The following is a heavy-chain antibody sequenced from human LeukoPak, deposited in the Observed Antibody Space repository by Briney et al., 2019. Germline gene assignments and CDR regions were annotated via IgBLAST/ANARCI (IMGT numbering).Heavy chain of an antibody. J-gene: IGHJ6*02. CDR1: GGPFSDYF. D-gene: IGHD2-2*01. CDR2: INHSGRT. V-gene: IGHV4-34*01. CDR3: ARDVVVVPAAIHYGMDV. Sequence: SETLSLTCAVYGGPFSDYFWGWIRQPPGKGLEWIGEINHSGRTYYNPSLKSRVTISVDTSKNQFSLNLSSVTAADTAVYYCARDVVVVPAAIHYGMDVWGQGTTVTVSS.